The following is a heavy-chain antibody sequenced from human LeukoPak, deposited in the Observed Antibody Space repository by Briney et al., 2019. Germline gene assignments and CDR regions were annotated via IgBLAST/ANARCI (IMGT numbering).Heavy chain of an antibody. CDR3: TREGATVDH. CDR2: VHYSEST. V-gene: IGHV4-59*01. J-gene: IGHJ4*02. Sequence: SQTLSLTCTVSGVSITSYYWSWVRQRPGQGLEWIGYVHYSESTKYNPSLKNRVTISLDTSKNQFSLRLSSVTDADAALYYCTREGATVDHWGQGTLVSVSS. D-gene: IGHD5-24*01. CDR1: GVSITSYY.